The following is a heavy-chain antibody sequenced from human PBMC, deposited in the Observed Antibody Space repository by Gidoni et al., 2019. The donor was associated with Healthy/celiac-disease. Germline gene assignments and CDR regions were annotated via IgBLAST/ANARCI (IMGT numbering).Heavy chain of an antibody. Sequence: QVQLVESGGGVVQPGRSLRLSCAASGFTFSSYGMHWVRQAPGKGLEWVAVIWYDGSNKYYADSVKGRFTISRDNSKNTLYLQMNSLRAEDTAVYYCARDDKTYNWNAGVDYWGQGTLVTVSS. J-gene: IGHJ4*02. V-gene: IGHV3-33*01. CDR2: IWYDGSNK. CDR1: GFTFSSYG. CDR3: ARDDKTYNWNAGVDY. D-gene: IGHD1-20*01.